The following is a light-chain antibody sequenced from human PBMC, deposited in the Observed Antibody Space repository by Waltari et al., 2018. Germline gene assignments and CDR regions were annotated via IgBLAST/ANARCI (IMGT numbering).Light chain of an antibody. CDR1: SSAVGNYKR. J-gene: IGLJ2*01. Sequence: QSALTQPPSVSGSPGQSVTISCTGTSSAVGNYKRVAGYQQSPGPAPKLIIYDVHNRPSGVSKRFSGSKSGNPASLTIAGLQAEDEADYYCSSYTTNTRIFGGGTKVTVL. CDR2: DVH. V-gene: IGLV2-18*02. CDR3: SSYTTNTRI.